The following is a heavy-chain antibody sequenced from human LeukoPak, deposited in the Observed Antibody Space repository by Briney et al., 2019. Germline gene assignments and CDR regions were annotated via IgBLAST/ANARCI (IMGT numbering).Heavy chain of an antibody. D-gene: IGHD6-13*01. Sequence: GGSLRLSCAASGFTFSSYNMNWVRQAPGKGLEWVSSISGSGSDISYADSLKGRFTISRDNAKNTLYLQMNSLRVEDTAVYYCAKDKGRAAAGFDYWGQGTLVTVSS. CDR1: GFTFSSYN. CDR2: ISGSGSDI. J-gene: IGHJ4*02. V-gene: IGHV3-21*04. CDR3: AKDKGRAAAGFDY.